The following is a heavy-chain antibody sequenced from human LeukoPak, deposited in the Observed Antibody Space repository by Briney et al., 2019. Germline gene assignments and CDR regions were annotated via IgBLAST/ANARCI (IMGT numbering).Heavy chain of an antibody. CDR2: ISGSGGNT. CDR1: GFTFNNYA. V-gene: IGHV3-23*01. J-gene: IGHJ4*02. D-gene: IGHD6-19*01. CDR3: AKDRRITMAGTVDYFDY. Sequence: AGGSLRLSCAASGFTFNNYAMSWVRQAPGKGLEWVSSISGSGGNTYYADSVKGRFTISRDNSKNTLYLRMNSLRAADTAVYYCAKDRRITMAGTVDYFDYWGQGTLVTVSS.